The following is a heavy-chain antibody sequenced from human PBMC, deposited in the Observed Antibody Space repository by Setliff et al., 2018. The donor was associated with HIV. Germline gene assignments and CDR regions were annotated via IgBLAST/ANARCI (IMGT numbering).Heavy chain of an antibody. Sequence: SETLSLTCSVSGGSISNFYWSWIRQSPARGLEWIGNIFPRGSTNYNPSLKSRVTMSIDTSKSQFSLKLSSVTAADTAVYYCVRQADCGGDCVLGYWGQGTLVTVSS. D-gene: IGHD2-21*02. V-gene: IGHV4-4*07. CDR3: VRQADCGGDCVLGY. CDR1: GGSISNFY. CDR2: IFPRGST. J-gene: IGHJ4*02.